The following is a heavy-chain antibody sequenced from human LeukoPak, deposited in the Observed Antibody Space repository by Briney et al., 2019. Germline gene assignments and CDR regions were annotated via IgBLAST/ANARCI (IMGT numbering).Heavy chain of an antibody. CDR3: ARAWLIKKRYDSSGYLAY. D-gene: IGHD3-22*01. CDR2: INPNSGGT. J-gene: IGHJ4*02. V-gene: IGHV1-2*02. CDR1: GYTFTGYY. Sequence: ASVKVSCKASGYTFTGYYMHWVRQAPGQGLEWMGWINPNSGGTNYAQKFQGRVTMTRDTSISTAYTELSRLRSDDTAVYYCARAWLIKKRYDSSGYLAYWGQGTLVTVSS.